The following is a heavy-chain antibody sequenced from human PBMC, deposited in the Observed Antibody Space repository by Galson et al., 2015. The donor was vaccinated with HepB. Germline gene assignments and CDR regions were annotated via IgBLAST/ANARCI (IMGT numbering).Heavy chain of an antibody. CDR1: GFTFSSYA. CDR3: VKEVGATTTFDY. J-gene: IGHJ4*02. CDR2: ISSNGGST. D-gene: IGHD1-26*01. Sequence: SLRLSCAASGFTFSSYAMHWVRQAPGKGLEYVSAISSNGGSTYYADSVKGRFTISRDNSKNTLYLQMSSLRAEDTAVYYCVKEVGATTTFDYWGQGTLVTVSS. V-gene: IGHV3-64D*06.